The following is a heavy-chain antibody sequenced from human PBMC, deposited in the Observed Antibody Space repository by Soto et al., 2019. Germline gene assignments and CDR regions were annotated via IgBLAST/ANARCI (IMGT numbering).Heavy chain of an antibody. CDR1: GYTLTELS. J-gene: IGHJ2*01. CDR3: ATDHYGSGNYWYFDL. D-gene: IGHD3-10*01. CDR2: FDPEDGET. V-gene: IGHV1-24*01. Sequence: ASVKVSCKVSGYTLTELSMHWVRRAPGKGLEWMGGFDPEDGETIYAQKFQGRVTMTEDTSTDTAYMELSSLRSEDTAVYYCATDHYGSGNYWYFDLWGRGTLVTVSS.